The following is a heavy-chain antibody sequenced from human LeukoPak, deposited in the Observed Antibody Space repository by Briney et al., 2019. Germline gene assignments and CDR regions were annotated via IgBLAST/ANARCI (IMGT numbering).Heavy chain of an antibody. D-gene: IGHD2-2*02. V-gene: IGHV3-15*01. CDR3: TTEVVNVRVYCSSTSCYRLPGRSFDY. Sequence: GGSLRLSCAASGFTFSNAWMSWVRQAPGKGLEWVGRIKSKTDGGTTDYAAPVKGRFTISRDDSKNTLYLQMNSLKTEDTAVYYCTTEVVNVRVYCSSTSCYRLPGRSFDYWGQGTLVTVSS. CDR2: IKSKTDGGTT. J-gene: IGHJ4*02. CDR1: GFTFSNAW.